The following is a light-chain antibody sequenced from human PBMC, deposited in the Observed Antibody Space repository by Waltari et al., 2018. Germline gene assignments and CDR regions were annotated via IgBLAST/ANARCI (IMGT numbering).Light chain of an antibody. CDR1: ALQTQY. CDR2: KDS. J-gene: IGLJ7*01. CDR3: QSADSSGTYAV. Sequence: SYELTQPPSVSVSPGQTARITCSGDALQTQYAYWYQQKPGQAPVLVIYKDSERPSGIPERFSGSSSGTTVTLTISGVQAEDEADYYCQSADSSGTYAVFGGGTQLTVL. V-gene: IGLV3-25*03.